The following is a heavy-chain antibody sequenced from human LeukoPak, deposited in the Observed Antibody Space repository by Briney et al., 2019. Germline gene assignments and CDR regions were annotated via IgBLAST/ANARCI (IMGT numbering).Heavy chain of an antibody. D-gene: IGHD3-3*01. Sequence: ASVKVSCMASGYTFTDYHMHWVRQAPGQGLEWLGWVNPKKGDTGSLERLEGRVTMTRDTSISAIYMELSSLTSDDTAVYYCARDTGPAFGGAFDLWGLGTLVTVSS. CDR2: VNPKKGDT. CDR3: ARDTGPAFGGAFDL. V-gene: IGHV1-2*02. CDR1: GYTFTDYH. J-gene: IGHJ4*02.